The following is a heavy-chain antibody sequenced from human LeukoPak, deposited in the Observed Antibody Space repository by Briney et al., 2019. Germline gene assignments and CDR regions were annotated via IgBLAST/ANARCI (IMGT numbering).Heavy chain of an antibody. CDR2: ISGSGSNT. Sequence: GGSLRLSCAASGFTFSSHAMSWVRQAPGKGLEWVSAISGSGSNTYYADSVKGRFTISRDNSKNTLYLQMNSLRAEDTAVFYCATEKGDSPDYWGQGTLVTVSS. CDR3: ATEKGDSPDY. D-gene: IGHD2-21*01. CDR1: GFTFSSHA. J-gene: IGHJ4*02. V-gene: IGHV3-23*01.